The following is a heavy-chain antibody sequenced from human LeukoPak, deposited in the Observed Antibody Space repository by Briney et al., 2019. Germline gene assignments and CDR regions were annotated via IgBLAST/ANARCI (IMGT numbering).Heavy chain of an antibody. Sequence: GSLRLSCSASGFTFSDYWMMWVRQAPGKGLEWVGNIRQDDSEKNYVDSVKGRFTISRDNARGTLYLQMNSLRVDDTAVYYCAKSDWFDPCGRGILVTVSS. CDR3: AKSDWFDP. J-gene: IGHJ5*02. CDR1: GFTFSDYW. V-gene: IGHV3-7*01. CDR2: IRQDDSEK.